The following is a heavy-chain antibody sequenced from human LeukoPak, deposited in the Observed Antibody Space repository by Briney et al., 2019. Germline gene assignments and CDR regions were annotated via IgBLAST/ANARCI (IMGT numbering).Heavy chain of an antibody. CDR1: GFTFSSYS. CDR2: ISSSSSTI. V-gene: IGHV3-48*01. CDR3: ARDGLHPMDGVDY. J-gene: IGHJ4*02. D-gene: IGHD3-10*01. Sequence: GGSLRLSCAASGFTFSSYSMNWVRQAPGKGLEWVSYISSSSSTIYYADSVKGRFTISRDNAKNSLYLQMNSLRAEDTAVYYCARDGLHPMDGVDYWGQGTLVTVSS.